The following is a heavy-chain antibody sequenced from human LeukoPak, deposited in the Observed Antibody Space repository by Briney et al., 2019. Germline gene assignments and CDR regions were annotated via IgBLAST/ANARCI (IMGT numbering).Heavy chain of an antibody. Sequence: GGSLRLSCAASGFTFSNAWMSWVRQAPGKGLEWVGRIKSKPDGGTTDYAAPVKGRFTISRDDSNNTLYLQMNSLKTEDTALYYCTRDRSYGYWGQGTLVTVSS. D-gene: IGHD3-10*01. J-gene: IGHJ4*02. CDR1: GFTFSNAW. CDR2: IKSKPDGGTT. CDR3: TRDRSYGY. V-gene: IGHV3-15*01.